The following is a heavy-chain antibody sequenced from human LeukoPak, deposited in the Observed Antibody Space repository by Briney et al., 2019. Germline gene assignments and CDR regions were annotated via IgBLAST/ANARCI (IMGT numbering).Heavy chain of an antibody. CDR3: ARARTAYYYDSSGSQGGWFDP. J-gene: IGHJ5*02. CDR2: MWYDGSNK. D-gene: IGHD3-22*01. CDR1: GFTFSSYG. V-gene: IGHV3-33*01. Sequence: GGSLRLSCAASGFTFSSYGMHWVRQAPGKGLEWVAVMWYDGSNKYYADSVKGRFTISRDNSKNTLYLQMNSLRAEDTAVYYCARARTAYYYDSSGSQGGWFDPWGQGTLVTVSS.